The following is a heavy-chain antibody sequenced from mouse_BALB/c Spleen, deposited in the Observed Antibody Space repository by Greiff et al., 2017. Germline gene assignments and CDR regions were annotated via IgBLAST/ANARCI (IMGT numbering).Heavy chain of an antibody. Sequence: VQLQQSGPELVKPGASVKISCKASGYTFTDYNMHWVKQSHGKSLEWIGYIYPYNGGTGYNQKFKSKATLTVDNSSSTAYMELRSLTSEDSAVYYCARGTTTATSWFAYWGQGTLVTVSA. CDR1: GYTFTDYN. J-gene: IGHJ3*01. D-gene: IGHD1-2*01. V-gene: IGHV1S29*02. CDR2: IYPYNGGT. CDR3: ARGTTTATSWFAY.